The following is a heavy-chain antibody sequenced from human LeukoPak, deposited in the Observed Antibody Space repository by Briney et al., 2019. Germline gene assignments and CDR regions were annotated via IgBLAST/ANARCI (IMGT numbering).Heavy chain of an antibody. CDR2: IKQDGSEK. CDR3: ARGGWEPLDY. CDR1: GFTFSSYW. J-gene: IGHJ4*02. V-gene: IGHV3-7*01. Sequence: GGSLRLSCAASGFTFSSYWMTWVRQAPGKGLEWVANIKQDGSEKYYVDSVKGRFAISRDNAKNSLYLQMNSLRAEDTAVYHCARGGWEPLDYWGQGILVTVSS. D-gene: IGHD1-26*01.